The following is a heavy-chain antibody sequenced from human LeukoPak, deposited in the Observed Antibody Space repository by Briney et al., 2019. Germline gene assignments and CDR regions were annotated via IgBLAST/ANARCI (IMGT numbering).Heavy chain of an antibody. Sequence: ASVKVSCKASGYTFTGYYMHWVRQAPGQGLEWVAIIKSTGDTTVYAQKFQGRVTVTRDTSTSTDYMDLSSLSSEDTAVYYCVREDAHTYYFDFWGPGTLVTVSS. CDR2: IKSTGDTT. J-gene: IGHJ4*02. CDR1: GYTFTGYY. CDR3: VREDAHTYYFDF. V-gene: IGHV1-46*01. D-gene: IGHD2-2*01.